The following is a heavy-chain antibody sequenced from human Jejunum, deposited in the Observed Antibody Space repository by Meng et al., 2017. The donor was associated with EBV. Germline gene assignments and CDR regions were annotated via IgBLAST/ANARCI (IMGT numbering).Heavy chain of an antibody. V-gene: IGHV1-8*01. D-gene: IGHD5-24*01. CDR2: MSPDNGDT. Sequence: QVQLGQSGAEVKKPGASVKVSCKASGYTFTTHHINWVRQATGQGLEYMGWMSPDNGDTGYAQNFQGRLTMTRDTSISTAYMELSSLTSDDTAVYYCARGAGYNLYWGQGTLVTVSS. CDR3: ARGAGYNLY. J-gene: IGHJ4*02. CDR1: GYTFTTHH.